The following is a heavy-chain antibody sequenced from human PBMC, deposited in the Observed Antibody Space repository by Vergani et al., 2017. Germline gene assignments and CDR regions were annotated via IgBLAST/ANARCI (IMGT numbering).Heavy chain of an antibody. CDR3: TRHWAVVAANNWFDP. V-gene: IGHV4-59*08. D-gene: IGHD2-15*01. CDR1: GGSFNTYY. J-gene: IGHJ5*02. Sequence: QVQLEESGPGLVKPSETLSLTCTVSGGSFNTYYWTWIRQPAGKTLEWIGEIFSSGTTNYNPSFKNRVTMSVDTSKSQFSLKLSSVTAADTAVYYCTRHWAVVAANNWFDPWGQGTLVTVSS. CDR2: IFSSGTT.